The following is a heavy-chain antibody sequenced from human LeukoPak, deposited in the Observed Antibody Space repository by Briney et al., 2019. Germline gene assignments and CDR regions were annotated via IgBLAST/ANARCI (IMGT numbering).Heavy chain of an antibody. J-gene: IGHJ4*02. CDR2: ISYDGSNK. Sequence: GGSLRLSCAASGFTYSSYAMHWVRQAPGKGLEWVAVISYDGSNKYYADSVKGRFTISRDNSKNTLYLQMNSLRAEDTAVYYCARDLDYDFWSGYHSWGQGTLVTVSS. V-gene: IGHV3-30-3*01. D-gene: IGHD3-3*01. CDR1: GFTYSSYA. CDR3: ARDLDYDFWSGYHS.